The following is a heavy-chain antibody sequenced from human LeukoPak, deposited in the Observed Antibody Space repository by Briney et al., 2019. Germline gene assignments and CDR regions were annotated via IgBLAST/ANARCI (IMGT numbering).Heavy chain of an antibody. D-gene: IGHD6-19*01. CDR1: GFTVSSNY. V-gene: IGHV3-53*01. CDR3: ARAPSGWSDYWYFDL. Sequence: GGSLRLSCAASGFTVSSNYMSWVRQAPGQGLEWVSLIYSGGVTYYADSVEGRFIISRDNSKNTLFLQMNSLRAEDTAVYYCARAPSGWSDYWYFDLWGRGTLVTVSS. CDR2: IYSGGVT. J-gene: IGHJ2*01.